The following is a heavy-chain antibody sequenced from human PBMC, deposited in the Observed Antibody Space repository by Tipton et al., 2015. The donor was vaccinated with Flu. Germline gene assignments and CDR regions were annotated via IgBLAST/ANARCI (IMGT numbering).Heavy chain of an antibody. V-gene: IGHV3-23*01. CDR2: ISGSGGST. Sequence: SLRLSCAASGFTFSSYAMSWVRQAPGKGLEWVSAISGSGGSTYYADSVKGRFTISRDNSKNTLYLQMNSLRAEDTAVYYCAKDPGIFGVVTAEYFQHWGQGTLVTVSS. CDR1: GFTFSSYA. D-gene: IGHD3-3*01. J-gene: IGHJ1*01. CDR3: AKDPGIFGVVTAEYFQH.